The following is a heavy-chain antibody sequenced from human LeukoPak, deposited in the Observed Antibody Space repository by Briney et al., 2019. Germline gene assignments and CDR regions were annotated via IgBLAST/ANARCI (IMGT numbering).Heavy chain of an antibody. Sequence: PGGSLRLSCAASGFTFDDYGMSWVRQAPGKGLEWVSGINWNGGSTGYADSVKGRFTISRDNAKNSLYLQMNSLRAEDTALYYCARNLVPAAMGADWFDPWGQGTLVTVSS. J-gene: IGHJ5*02. CDR3: ARNLVPAAMGADWFDP. D-gene: IGHD2-2*01. CDR1: GFTFDDYG. CDR2: INWNGGST. V-gene: IGHV3-20*04.